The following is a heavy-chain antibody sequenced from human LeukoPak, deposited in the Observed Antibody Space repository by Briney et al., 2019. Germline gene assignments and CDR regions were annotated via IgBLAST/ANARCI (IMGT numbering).Heavy chain of an antibody. CDR2: IKQDGSQK. Sequence: GGSLRLSCAASGFTFSSYGMNWVRQAPGEGLEWVANIKQDGSQKYYVDSVKGRFTISRDNAKNSLYLQMNSLRAEDTAVYYCARVEGPWGQGTLVTVSS. J-gene: IGHJ4*02. V-gene: IGHV3-7*03. CDR3: ARVEGP. CDR1: GFTFSSYG.